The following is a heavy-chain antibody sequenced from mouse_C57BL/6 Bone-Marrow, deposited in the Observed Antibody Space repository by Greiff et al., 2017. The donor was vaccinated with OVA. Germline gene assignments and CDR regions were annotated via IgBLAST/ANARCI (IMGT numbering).Heavy chain of an antibody. Sequence: VQLQQPGTELVKPGASVKLSCKASGYTFTSYWMHWVKQRPGQGLEWIGNINPSNGGTNYNEKFKSKATLTVDKSSSTAYMQLSSLTSEDSAVYYCARETFYYYGSSSSWCAYWGQGTLVTVSA. CDR3: ARETFYYYGSSSSWCAY. V-gene: IGHV1-53*01. J-gene: IGHJ3*01. CDR1: GYTFTSYW. D-gene: IGHD1-1*01. CDR2: INPSNGGT.